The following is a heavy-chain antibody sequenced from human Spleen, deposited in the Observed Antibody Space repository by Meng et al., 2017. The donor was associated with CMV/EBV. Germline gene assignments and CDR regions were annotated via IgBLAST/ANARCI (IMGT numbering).Heavy chain of an antibody. CDR1: TFTSYA. CDR3: ARDCRRFGELYGDFDY. CDR2: IIPILGTA. D-gene: IGHD3-10*01. J-gene: IGHJ4*02. Sequence: TFTSYAITWVRQAPGQGLEWMGGIIPILGTANNAQKFQGRVTMTTDTSTSTAYMELRSLRSDDTAVYYCARDCRRFGELYGDFDYWGQGTLVTVSS. V-gene: IGHV1-69*05.